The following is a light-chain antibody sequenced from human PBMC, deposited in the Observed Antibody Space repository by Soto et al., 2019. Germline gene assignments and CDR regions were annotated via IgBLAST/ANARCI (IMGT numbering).Light chain of an antibody. V-gene: IGLV2-14*03. CDR1: SSDVGGYNF. Sequence: QSVLTQPASVSGSPGQSITISCTGTSSDVGGYNFVSWYQQHPGKAPKLMLYNVYDRPSGISHRFSGSRSGNTASLTISGLQAEDEAHSSSSTLVFGGGTKLTVL. CDR2: NVY. J-gene: IGLJ2*01. CDR3: STLV.